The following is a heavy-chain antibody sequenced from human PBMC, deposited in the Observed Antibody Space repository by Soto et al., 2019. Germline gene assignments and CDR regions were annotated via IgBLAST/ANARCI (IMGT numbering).Heavy chain of an antibody. CDR1: GGTFSSYA. V-gene: IGHV1-69*12. CDR2: IIPIFGTA. J-gene: IGHJ6*02. CDR3: ANLIDSSGHYYYGMDV. Sequence: QVQLVQSGAEVKKPGSSVKVSCKASGGTFSSYAISWVRQAPGQGLEWMGGIIPIFGTANYAQKFQGRVTITADESTRTAYKELSSQRSEDTAVYYCANLIDSSGHYYYGMDVWGQGTTDTVSS. D-gene: IGHD6-25*01.